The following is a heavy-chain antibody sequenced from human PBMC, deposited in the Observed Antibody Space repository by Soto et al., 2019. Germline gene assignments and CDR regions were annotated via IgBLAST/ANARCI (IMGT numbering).Heavy chain of an antibody. D-gene: IGHD6-13*01. CDR1: GFTFSDYY. Sequence: GGSLRLSCAASGFTFSDYYMSWIRQAPGKGLEWVSYISSSRSYTNYADSVKGRFTISRDNAKNSLYLQMNSLRAEDTAVYYCARQLAAAGPYFDYWGQGTLVTVSS. CDR3: ARQLAAAGPYFDY. J-gene: IGHJ4*02. V-gene: IGHV3-11*06. CDR2: ISSSRSYT.